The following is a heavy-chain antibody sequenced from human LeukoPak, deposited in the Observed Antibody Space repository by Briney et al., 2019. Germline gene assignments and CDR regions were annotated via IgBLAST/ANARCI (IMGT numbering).Heavy chain of an antibody. CDR2: ISWISGSI. J-gene: IGHJ4*02. Sequence: PGGSLRLSRAASGFTFDDYAMHWVRQAPGKGLEWVSGISWISGSIGYADSVKGRFTISRDNAKNSLYLQMNSLRAEDTALYYCAKGYSSSSPLDYWGQGTLVTVSS. D-gene: IGHD6-6*01. V-gene: IGHV3-9*01. CDR1: GFTFDDYA. CDR3: AKGYSSSSPLDY.